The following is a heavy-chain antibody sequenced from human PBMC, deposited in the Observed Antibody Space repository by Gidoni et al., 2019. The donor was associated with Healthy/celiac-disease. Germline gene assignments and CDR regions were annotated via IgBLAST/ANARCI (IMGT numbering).Heavy chain of an antibody. D-gene: IGHD6-13*01. Sequence: QVQLQESGPGLVKPSETLSLTCTVSAGSTSSYYWSWIRQPAGKGLEWIGRIYTSGSTNYNPSLKGRVTRSVDTSKNQFSLKLSSVTAADTAVYYCARGRGGSYSSMDYFDYWGQGTLVTVSS. CDR3: ARGRGGSYSSMDYFDY. V-gene: IGHV4-4*07. CDR2: IYTSGST. CDR1: AGSTSSYY. J-gene: IGHJ4*02.